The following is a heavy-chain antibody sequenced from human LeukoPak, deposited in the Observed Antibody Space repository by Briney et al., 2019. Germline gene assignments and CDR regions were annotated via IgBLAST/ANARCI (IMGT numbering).Heavy chain of an antibody. CDR3: ARDRYDSSRYGTFDY. Sequence: GGSLRLSCAASGFTFSSYGMHWVRQAPGKGLEWVAVIWYDGSNKYYADSVKGRFTISRDNSKNTLYLQMNGLRAEDTAVYYCARDRYDSSRYGTFDYWGQGTLVTVSS. J-gene: IGHJ4*02. CDR2: IWYDGSNK. D-gene: IGHD3-22*01. CDR1: GFTFSSYG. V-gene: IGHV3-33*01.